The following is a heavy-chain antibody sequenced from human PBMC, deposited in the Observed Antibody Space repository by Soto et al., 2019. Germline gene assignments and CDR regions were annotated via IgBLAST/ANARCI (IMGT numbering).Heavy chain of an antibody. CDR2: IYYSGST. V-gene: IGHV4-59*08. CDR1: GGSISSYY. Sequence: SETLSLTCTVSGGSISSYYWSWIRQPPRKGLEWIGYIYYSGSTNYNPSLKSRVTISVDTSKNQFSLKLSSVTAADTAVYYCARLPHGWSDPWGQGTLVTVS. J-gene: IGHJ5*02. CDR3: ARLPHGWSDP.